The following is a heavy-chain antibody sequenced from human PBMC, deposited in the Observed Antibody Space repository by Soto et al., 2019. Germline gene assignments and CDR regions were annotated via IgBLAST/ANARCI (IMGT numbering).Heavy chain of an antibody. CDR2: INHSGST. Sequence: KASETLSLTCAVYGGSFSGYYWSWIRQPPGKGLEWIGEINHSGSTNYNPSLKSRVTISVDTSKNQFSLKLSSVTAADTAVYYCARVRGGSRGYYFDYWGQGTLVTVSS. D-gene: IGHD1-26*01. V-gene: IGHV4-34*01. CDR3: ARVRGGSRGYYFDY. J-gene: IGHJ4*02. CDR1: GGSFSGYY.